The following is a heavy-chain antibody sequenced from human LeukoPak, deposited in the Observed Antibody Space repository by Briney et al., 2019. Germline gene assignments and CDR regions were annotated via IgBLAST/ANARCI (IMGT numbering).Heavy chain of an antibody. Sequence: PGGSLRLSCAASGFTFSSYAMHWVRQALGKGLEWVAVISYDGSNKYYADSVKGRFTISRDNSKNTLYLQMNSLRAEDTAVYYCARDGLPPLGYCSSTSCYDFDYWGQGTLVTVS. CDR2: ISYDGSNK. CDR1: GFTFSSYA. V-gene: IGHV3-30-3*01. D-gene: IGHD2-2*01. J-gene: IGHJ4*02. CDR3: ARDGLPPLGYCSSTSCYDFDY.